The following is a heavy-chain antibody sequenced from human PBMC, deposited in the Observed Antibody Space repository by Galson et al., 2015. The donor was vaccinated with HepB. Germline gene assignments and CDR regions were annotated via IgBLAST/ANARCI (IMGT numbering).Heavy chain of an antibody. V-gene: IGHV4-34*01. Sequence: ETLSLTCGAYGGSSSSYYWSWIRQSPGKGLEWIGDISHSGRPNHSPSLKSRVTISVDATKNQFSLKLSSVTTADTGVYYCARYGGGTRPFDPWGQGTVVTVSS. CDR1: GGSSSSYY. J-gene: IGHJ5*02. CDR2: ISHSGRP. CDR3: ARYGGGTRPFDP. D-gene: IGHD1-14*01.